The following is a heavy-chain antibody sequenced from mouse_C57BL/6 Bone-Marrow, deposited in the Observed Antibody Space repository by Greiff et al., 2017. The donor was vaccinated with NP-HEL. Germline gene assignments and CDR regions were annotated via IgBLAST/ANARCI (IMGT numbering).Heavy chain of an antibody. CDR1: GYTFTSYW. V-gene: IGHV1-64*01. CDR2: IHPNSGST. Sequence: QVQLQQPGAELVKPGASVKLSCKASGYTFTSYWMHWVKQRPGQGLEWIGMIHPNSGSTNYNEKYKSKATLTVDKSSSTAYMQLSSLTSEDSAVYYCAKGNYPLYAMDYWGQGTSVTVSS. J-gene: IGHJ4*01. CDR3: AKGNYPLYAMDY. D-gene: IGHD2-1*01.